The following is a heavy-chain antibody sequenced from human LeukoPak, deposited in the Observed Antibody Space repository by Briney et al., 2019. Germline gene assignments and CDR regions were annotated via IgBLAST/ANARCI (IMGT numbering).Heavy chain of an antibody. CDR2: INPNSGGT. CDR3: ARALIMGYYYDSSGYWDY. Sequence: ASVKVSCKASGYTFTGCYMHWVRQAPGQGLEWMGWINPNSGGTNYAQKFQGRVTMTRDTSISTAYMELSRLRSDDTAVYYCARALIMGYYYDSSGYWDYWGQGTLVAVSS. V-gene: IGHV1-2*02. D-gene: IGHD3-22*01. J-gene: IGHJ4*02. CDR1: GYTFTGCY.